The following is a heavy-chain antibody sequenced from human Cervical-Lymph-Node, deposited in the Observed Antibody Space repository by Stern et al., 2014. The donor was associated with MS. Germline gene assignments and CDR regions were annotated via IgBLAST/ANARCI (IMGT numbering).Heavy chain of an antibody. CDR2: LSGSGDST. Sequence: LEWVSALSGSGDSTFYADSAKGRFTISRDNSKNTLYLQMNSLRAEDTAVYFCARNTEYYDPVGHFDHWGQGTLVTVSS. CDR3: ARNTEYYDPVGHFDH. J-gene: IGHJ4*02. D-gene: IGHD3-22*01. V-gene: IGHV3-23*01.